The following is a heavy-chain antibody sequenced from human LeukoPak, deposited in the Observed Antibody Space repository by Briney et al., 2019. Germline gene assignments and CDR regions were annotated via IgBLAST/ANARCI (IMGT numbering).Heavy chain of an antibody. Sequence: PSETLSLTCTVSGGSISSYYWSWIRQPPGEGLEWIGYIYYSGNTNYNPSLKSRVTISVDTSKNQFSLKLSSVTAADTAVYYCARDRRKSGSYYRAFDIWGQGTMVTVSS. J-gene: IGHJ3*02. CDR2: IYYSGNT. CDR3: ARDRRKSGSYYRAFDI. CDR1: GGSISSYY. V-gene: IGHV4-59*01. D-gene: IGHD1-26*01.